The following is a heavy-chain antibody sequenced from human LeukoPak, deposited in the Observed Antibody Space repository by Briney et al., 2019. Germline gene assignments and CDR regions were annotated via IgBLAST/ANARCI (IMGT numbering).Heavy chain of an antibody. CDR1: GFTFSSYG. Sequence: PGGSLRLSCAASGFTFSSYGMHWVRQAPGKGLEWVAVISYDGSNKYYADSVKGRFTISRDNSRNTLYLQMNSLRVEDTAVYYCARESGYAVGDYWGQGTLVTVSS. V-gene: IGHV3-30*03. CDR2: ISYDGSNK. D-gene: IGHD5-12*01. J-gene: IGHJ4*02. CDR3: ARESGYAVGDY.